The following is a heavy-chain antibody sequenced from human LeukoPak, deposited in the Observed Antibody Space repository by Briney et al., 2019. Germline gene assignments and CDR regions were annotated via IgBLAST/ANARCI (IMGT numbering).Heavy chain of an antibody. D-gene: IGHD3-22*01. J-gene: IGHJ4*02. CDR3: AKDRRYYDSSGYSHTLDY. Sequence: GGSLRLSCAASGFTFSSYAMSWVRQAPGKGLEWVSAISGSGGSTYYADSVKGRFTISRDNSKNTLYLQMNSLRAEDTAVYYCAKDRRYYDSSGYSHTLDYWGQGTLVTVSS. CDR2: ISGSGGST. V-gene: IGHV3-23*01. CDR1: GFTFSSYA.